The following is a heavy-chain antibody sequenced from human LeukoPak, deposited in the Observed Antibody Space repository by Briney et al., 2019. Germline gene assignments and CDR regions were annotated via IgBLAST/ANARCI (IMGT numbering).Heavy chain of an antibody. D-gene: IGHD1-14*01. CDR1: GGSISSTNW. V-gene: IGHV4-4*02. CDR3: AREGGPYRPLDY. J-gene: IGHJ4*02. Sequence: PSETLSLTCGVSGGSISSTNWWTWVRQPPGKGLEWIGEVHLNGRTNDNPSLRSRLTMSVDLSENHISLKLASVTAADTAVYYCAREGGPYRPLDYSGKGILVTVSS. CDR2: VHLNGRT.